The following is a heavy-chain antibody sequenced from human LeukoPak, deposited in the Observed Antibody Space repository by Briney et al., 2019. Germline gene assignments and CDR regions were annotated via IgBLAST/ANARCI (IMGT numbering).Heavy chain of an antibody. D-gene: IGHD3-22*01. J-gene: IGHJ4*02. V-gene: IGHV1-2*06. Sequence: ASVKVSCKASGYTFTGYYMHWVRQAPGQGLEWMGRINPNSGGTNYAQKFQGRVTMTRDTSISTAYMELSRLRSDDTAVYYCATATIVVVITTFANTTSGTNDYWGQGTLVTVSS. CDR1: GYTFTGYY. CDR3: ATATIVVVITTFANTTSGTNDY. CDR2: INPNSGGT.